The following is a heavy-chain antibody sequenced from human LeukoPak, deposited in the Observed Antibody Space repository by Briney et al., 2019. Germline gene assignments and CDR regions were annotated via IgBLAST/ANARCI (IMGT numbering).Heavy chain of an antibody. CDR2: MNPNSGNT. CDR3: ARIRVLGINDAFDI. V-gene: IGHV1-8*03. J-gene: IGHJ3*02. Sequence: GASVKVSCKASGYTFTSYDINWVRQATGQGLEWMGWMNPNSGNTGYAQKFQGRVTITRNTSISTAYMELSSLRSEDTAVYYCARIRVLGINDAFDIWGQGTMVTVSS. D-gene: IGHD7-27*01. CDR1: GYTFTSYD.